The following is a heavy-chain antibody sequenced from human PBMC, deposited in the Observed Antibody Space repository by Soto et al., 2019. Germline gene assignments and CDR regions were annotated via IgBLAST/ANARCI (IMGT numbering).Heavy chain of an antibody. V-gene: IGHV4-4*02. CDR3: ARDASTMISVVIAYFDY. Sequence: SETLSLTCAVSGGSISSSNWWSWVRQPPGKGLEWIGEIYHSGSTNYNPSLRSRVTISVDTSENHFSLRVNSVTATDTAVYYCARDASTMISVVIAYFDYWSQGTLVTVSS. J-gene: IGHJ4*02. D-gene: IGHD3-22*01. CDR2: IYHSGST. CDR1: GGSISSSNW.